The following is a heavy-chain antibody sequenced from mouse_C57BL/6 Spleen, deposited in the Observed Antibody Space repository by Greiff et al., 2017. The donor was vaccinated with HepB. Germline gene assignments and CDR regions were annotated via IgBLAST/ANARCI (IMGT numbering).Heavy chain of an antibody. J-gene: IGHJ4*01. CDR1: GFTFSDYY. CDR3: ARHSYYYGSSPYAMDY. CDR2: ISNGGGSI. D-gene: IGHD1-1*01. Sequence: DVQLVESGGGLVQPGGSLKLSCAASGFTFSDYYMYWVRQTPEKRLEWVAYISNGGGSIYYPDTVKGQFTISRDNAKNTLYLQMSRLKSEDTAMYYCARHSYYYGSSPYAMDYWGQGTSVTVSS. V-gene: IGHV5-12*01.